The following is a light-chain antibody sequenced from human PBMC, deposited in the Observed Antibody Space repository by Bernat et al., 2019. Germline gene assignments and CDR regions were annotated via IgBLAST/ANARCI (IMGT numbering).Light chain of an antibody. CDR2: AVS. J-gene: IGKJ4*01. CDR1: QSISSY. CDR3: QQTYSTPFS. V-gene: IGKV1-39*01. Sequence: DIQMTQSPSSLSASVGDRVTITCRASQSISSYLNWYQQKPGKAPKLMIYAVSRLQGGVPSRFSGSGSGTDFTLTISSLQPEDIATYYCQQTYSTPFSFGGGTKVEIK.